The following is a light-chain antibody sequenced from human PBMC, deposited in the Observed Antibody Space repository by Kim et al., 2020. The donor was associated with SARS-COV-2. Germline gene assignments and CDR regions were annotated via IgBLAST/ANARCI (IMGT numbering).Light chain of an antibody. CDR1: QSISGS. CDR2: ASF. Sequence: SASVGDRVIITCRASQSISGSLNWYKQKPGKGPELLIYASFNLQSGVPSRFSGSASGTDFTLTISSLQPEDFATYFCQQSYITPYTFGQGTKLEI. J-gene: IGKJ2*01. CDR3: QQSYITPYT. V-gene: IGKV1-39*01.